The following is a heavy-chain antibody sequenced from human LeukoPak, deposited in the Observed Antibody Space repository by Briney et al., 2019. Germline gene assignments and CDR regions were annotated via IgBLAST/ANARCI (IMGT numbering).Heavy chain of an antibody. CDR1: GFTFSSYA. V-gene: IGHV3-23*01. D-gene: IGHD5-12*01. Sequence: PGGSLRLSCAASGFTFSSYAMSWVRQAPGKGLEWVSAISGSGGNTYYADSVKGRFTISRDNSKNTLYLQMNSLRAEDTAVYYCARSGYGGYGPVGIFDYWGQGTLVTVSS. CDR2: ISGSGGNT. J-gene: IGHJ4*02. CDR3: ARSGYGGYGPVGIFDY.